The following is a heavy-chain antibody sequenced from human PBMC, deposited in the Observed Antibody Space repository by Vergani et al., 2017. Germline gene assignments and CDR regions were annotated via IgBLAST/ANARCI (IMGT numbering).Heavy chain of an antibody. CDR2: IYPGDSDT. Sequence: EVQLVQSGAEVKKPGESLKISCKGSGYSFTSYWIGWVRQMPGKGLEWMGIIYPGDSDTRYSPSFQGQVTISADKSISTAYLQWSSLKASDTAMYYCARRGGGYCSSTSCSHDAFDIWGQGTMVTVSS. V-gene: IGHV5-51*01. CDR3: ARRGGGYCSSTSCSHDAFDI. J-gene: IGHJ3*02. D-gene: IGHD2-2*03. CDR1: GYSFTSYW.